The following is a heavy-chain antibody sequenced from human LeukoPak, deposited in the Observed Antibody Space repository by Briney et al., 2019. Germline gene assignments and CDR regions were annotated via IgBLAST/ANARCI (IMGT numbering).Heavy chain of an antibody. V-gene: IGHV3-23*01. CDR1: GFTFSSYA. D-gene: IGHD3-22*01. Sequence: PGGSLRLSCAASGFTFSSYAMSWVRQAPGKGLEWVSAISGSGGSTYYADSVEGRFTISRDNSKNTLYLQMNSLRAEDTAVYYCAKASPFPVTMIVVVRDAFDIWGQGTMVTVSS. CDR3: AKASPFPVTMIVVVRDAFDI. CDR2: ISGSGGST. J-gene: IGHJ3*02.